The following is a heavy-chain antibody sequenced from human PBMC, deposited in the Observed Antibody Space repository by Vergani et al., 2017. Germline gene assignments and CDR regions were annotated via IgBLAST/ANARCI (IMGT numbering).Heavy chain of an antibody. CDR2: IIPILGIA. CDR1: GGTFSSYA. J-gene: IGHJ4*02. D-gene: IGHD5-24*01. Sequence: QVQLVQSGAEVKKPGSSVKVSCKASGGTFSSYAISWVRQAPGQGLEWMGRIIPILGIANYAQKFQGRVTITADKSTSTAYMELSSLRSEDTAVYYCARDPDGYNSFDYWGQGTLVTASS. V-gene: IGHV1-69*04. CDR3: ARDPDGYNSFDY.